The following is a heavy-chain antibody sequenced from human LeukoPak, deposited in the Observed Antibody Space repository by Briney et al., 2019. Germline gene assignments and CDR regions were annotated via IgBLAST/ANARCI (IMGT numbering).Heavy chain of an antibody. CDR3: ARGPRNDP. D-gene: IGHD1-14*01. CDR2: VHPNTGNT. Sequence: ASVKVSCKTSGYPFTTDEINCVRQAAGQGLEWMGWVHPNTGNTAYAQRFQGRVTMTRDTSISTAYMELSSLTSHDTAVYFCARGPRNDPWGQGTLVTVSS. CDR1: GYPFTTDE. V-gene: IGHV1-8*01. J-gene: IGHJ5*02.